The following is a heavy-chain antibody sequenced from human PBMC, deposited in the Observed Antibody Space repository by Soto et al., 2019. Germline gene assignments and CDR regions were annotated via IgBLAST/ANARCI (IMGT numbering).Heavy chain of an antibody. CDR3: ARHTVASVLPAPGAFDI. V-gene: IGHV4-39*01. CDR1: GDSISSSPFY. D-gene: IGHD2-2*01. Sequence: QLQMQESGPGLVKPSETLSLTCAVSGDSISSSPFYWGWIRQPPGKGLEWIGSIYYSGSTYQNPSPKRRVTMSADTSKPQFSLKLNSVTVADTAVYYCARHTVASVLPAPGAFDIWGQGTMVTVSS. CDR2: IYYSGST. J-gene: IGHJ3*02.